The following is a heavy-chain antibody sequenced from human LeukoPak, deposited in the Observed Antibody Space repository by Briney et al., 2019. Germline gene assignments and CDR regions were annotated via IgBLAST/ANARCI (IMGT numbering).Heavy chain of an antibody. J-gene: IGHJ4*02. CDR2: IWYDGSNK. CDR3: ARAGYSSGSSHGDY. CDR1: GFTFSSYG. Sequence: PGGSLRLSCAASGFTFSSYGMLWVRQAPGKGLEWVAVIWYDGSNKYYADSVKGRFTISRDNSKHTLYLQMNSLRAEDTAVYYCARAGYSSGSSHGDYWGQGTLVTVSS. V-gene: IGHV3-33*01. D-gene: IGHD6-19*01.